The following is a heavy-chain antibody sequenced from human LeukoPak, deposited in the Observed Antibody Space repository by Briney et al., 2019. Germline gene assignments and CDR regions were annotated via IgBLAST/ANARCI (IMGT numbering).Heavy chain of an antibody. CDR2: VDHTGST. J-gene: IGHJ6*03. V-gene: IGHV4-59*01. CDR3: ARGRVSSSTWYSTYYYFFYMDF. CDR1: GVSISDYY. D-gene: IGHD4-11*01. Sequence: PSETLSLTCSVTGVSISDYYWTWIRQPPGKGLEWIGYVDHTGSTKFNPSLNGRVSISRDTSNNFFSLRLRSVTAADTAVYFCARGRVSSSTWYSTYYYFFYMDFWGKGTTITVSS.